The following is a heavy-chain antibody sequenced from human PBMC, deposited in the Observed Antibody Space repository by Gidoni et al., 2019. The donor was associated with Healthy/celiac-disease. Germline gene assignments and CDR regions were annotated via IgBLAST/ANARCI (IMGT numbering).Heavy chain of an antibody. CDR3: ASQDYGDYVPDYYYYGMDV. CDR1: GFTVSSNS. CDR2: IYSGGST. Sequence: EVQLVESGGGLIQPGGSLRLSCAASGFTVSSNSMSWVRQAPGKGLEGVSVIYSGGSTYYADSVKGRFTISRDNSKNTLYLQMNSLRAEDTAVYYCASQDYGDYVPDYYYYGMDVWGQGTTVTVSS. D-gene: IGHD4-17*01. V-gene: IGHV3-53*01. J-gene: IGHJ6*02.